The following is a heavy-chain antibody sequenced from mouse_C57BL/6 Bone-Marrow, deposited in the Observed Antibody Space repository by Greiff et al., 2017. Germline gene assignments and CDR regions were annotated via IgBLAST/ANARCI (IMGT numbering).Heavy chain of an antibody. V-gene: IGHV1-54*01. CDR3: ARDEGYYVWYFDV. CDR1: GYAFTNYL. Sequence: QVQLQQSGAELVRPGTSVKVSCKASGYAFTNYLIEWVKQRPGPGLEWIGVINPGSGGTNYNEKFKGKATLTADKSSSTANMQLSSLTSEDSAVYVCARDEGYYVWYFDVWGTGTTVTVSS. J-gene: IGHJ1*03. CDR2: INPGSGGT. D-gene: IGHD2-3*01.